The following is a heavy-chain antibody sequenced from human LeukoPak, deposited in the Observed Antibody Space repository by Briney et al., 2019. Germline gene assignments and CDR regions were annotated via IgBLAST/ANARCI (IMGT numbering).Heavy chain of an antibody. CDR2: ISYIGST. J-gene: IGHJ3*02. CDR3: ARDLVTVTKGFDI. CDR1: GDSFSSHY. Sequence: SETLSLTCAVSGDSFSSHYWTWIRQPPGKGLEWIGYISYIGSTNYNPSLKSRVTISVDTSKNQFSLRLSSVTAADTAVYYCARDLVTVTKGFDIWGQGTMVSVSS. D-gene: IGHD4-17*01. V-gene: IGHV4-59*11.